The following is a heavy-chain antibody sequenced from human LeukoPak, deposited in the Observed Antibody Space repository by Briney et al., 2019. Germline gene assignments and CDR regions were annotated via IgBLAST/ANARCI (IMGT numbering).Heavy chain of an antibody. CDR1: GYTFTGYY. V-gene: IGHV1-2*02. D-gene: IGHD4-23*01. CDR3: ARDLYGGTSATFDY. J-gene: IGHJ4*02. CDR2: INPNSGGT. Sequence: GASVKVSCKASGYTFTGYYMHWVRQAPGQGLEWMGWINPNSGGTYYAQKFQGRVTMTSDTSISSAYMELSRLRSDDRAVYYCARDLYGGTSATFDYWGQGTRVTVSS.